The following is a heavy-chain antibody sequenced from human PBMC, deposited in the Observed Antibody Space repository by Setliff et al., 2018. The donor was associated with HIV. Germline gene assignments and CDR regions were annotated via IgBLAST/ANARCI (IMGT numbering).Heavy chain of an antibody. CDR2: INTGNGNT. J-gene: IGHJ5*02. CDR3: ARDRCNSVACYLHNWFDP. CDR1: GYTFSHYP. V-gene: IGHV1-3*04. D-gene: IGHD2-2*01. Sequence: ASVKVSCKASGYTFSHYPMHWVRQAPGQRPEWMGWINTGNGNTKYSQKFQDRVTITRDTSADTVYMELSSLRSEDTAVYYCARDRCNSVACYLHNWFDPWGQGTLVTVSS.